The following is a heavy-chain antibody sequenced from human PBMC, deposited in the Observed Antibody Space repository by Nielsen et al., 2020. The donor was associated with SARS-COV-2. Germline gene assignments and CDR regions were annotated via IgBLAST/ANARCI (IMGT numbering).Heavy chain of an antibody. CDR1: GYSFSNFW. CDR2: IDPGGSFT. V-gene: IGHV5-10-1*01. J-gene: IGHJ6*04. CDR3: ARGDWVPRQYYYMDV. Sequence: GESLKISCKGSGYSFSNFWISWVRQMPGKGLEWVGRIDPGGSFTNYGPSFQGHVTISADKSINTAYLQWNSLKASDSAMYYCARGDWVPRQYYYMDVWGKGTTVTVSS. D-gene: IGHD2-21*02.